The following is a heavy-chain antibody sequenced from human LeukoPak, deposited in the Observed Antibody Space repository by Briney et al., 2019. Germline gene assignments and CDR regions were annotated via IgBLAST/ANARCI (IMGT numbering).Heavy chain of an antibody. CDR1: GFTFDDYA. J-gene: IGHJ1*01. Sequence: GRSLRLSCTASGFTFDDYAVHWVRQAPGKGLEWVSRISWNSGDTAYAHSVKGRFTISRDNAKNSLYLQLNSLGPEDTASYYCAKGAGSSSFFYLRDPYFQHWGQGTMVTVSS. V-gene: IGHV3-9*01. D-gene: IGHD6-19*01. CDR3: AKGAGSSSFFYLRDPYFQH. CDR2: ISWNSGDT.